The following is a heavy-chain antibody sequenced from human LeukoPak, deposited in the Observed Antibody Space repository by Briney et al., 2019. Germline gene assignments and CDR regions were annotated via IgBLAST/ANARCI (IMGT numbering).Heavy chain of an antibody. V-gene: IGHV3-23*01. CDR2: ISASGGST. Sequence: GGSLRLSCAASGFTFSGFAMTWVRQAPGKGPEWVSGISASGGSTYYADSVQGRFTISRDNSKNMLYLQMNSLKAEDTAVYYCARDGYCSSTSCYQDVWGQGTTVTVSS. D-gene: IGHD2-2*01. J-gene: IGHJ6*02. CDR1: GFTFSGFA. CDR3: ARDGYCSSTSCYQDV.